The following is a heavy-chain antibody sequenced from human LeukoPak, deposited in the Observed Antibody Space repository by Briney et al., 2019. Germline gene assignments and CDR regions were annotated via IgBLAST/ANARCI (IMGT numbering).Heavy chain of an antibody. J-gene: IGHJ3*02. CDR3: AKDYYYGSGSYYFHDAFDI. D-gene: IGHD3-10*01. V-gene: IGHV3-30*18. Sequence: GGSLRLSCAASAFTFSSYGMHWVRQAPGKGLEWVAVISYDGSNKYYADSVKGRFTISRDNSKNTLYLQMNSLRAEDTAVYYCAKDYYYGSGSYYFHDAFDIWGQGTMVTVSS. CDR2: ISYDGSNK. CDR1: AFTFSSYG.